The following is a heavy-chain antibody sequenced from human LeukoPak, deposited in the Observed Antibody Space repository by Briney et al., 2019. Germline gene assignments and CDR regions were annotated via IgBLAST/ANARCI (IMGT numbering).Heavy chain of an antibody. V-gene: IGHV3-23*01. CDR2: ITSSGDGT. D-gene: IGHD3-22*01. CDR3: AKDRPNYYGSNGHYYRRDGDY. CDR1: GFAFSIYA. J-gene: IGHJ4*02. Sequence: GGSLRLSCAASGFAFSIYATSWVRQAPGKGLQWVSSITSSGDGTYYADSVKGRFTISRDNSENMLYLQMNSLRVEDTAVYFCAKDRPNYYGSNGHYYRRDGDYWGQGTLVTVSS.